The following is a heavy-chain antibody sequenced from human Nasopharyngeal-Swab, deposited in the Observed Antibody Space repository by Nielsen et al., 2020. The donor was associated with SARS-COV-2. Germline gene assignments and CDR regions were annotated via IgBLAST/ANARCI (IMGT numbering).Heavy chain of an antibody. Sequence: WIRQPPGKGLEWVGFIRSKAYGGTTECAASVKGRFTISRDDSKSIAYLQMNSLKTEDTAVYYCTSPGYCSSTSCYPDNWFDPWGQGTLVTVSS. CDR2: IRSKAYGGTT. J-gene: IGHJ5*02. D-gene: IGHD2-2*03. CDR3: TSPGYCSSTSCYPDNWFDP. V-gene: IGHV3-49*02.